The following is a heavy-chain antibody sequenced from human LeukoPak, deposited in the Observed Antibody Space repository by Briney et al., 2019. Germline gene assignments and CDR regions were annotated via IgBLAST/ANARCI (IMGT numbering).Heavy chain of an antibody. J-gene: IGHJ4*02. V-gene: IGHV3-53*01. D-gene: IGHD4-17*01. CDR1: GFTVSSNY. Sequence: PGGSLRLSCAASGFTVSSNYMSWVRQTPGKGLEWVSVIYSGGSTYYADSVKGRFTISRDNSKNTLYLQMNSLRAEDTAVYYCARRLRSVTRFSDYWGQGTLVTVSS. CDR3: ARRLRSVTRFSDY. CDR2: IYSGGST.